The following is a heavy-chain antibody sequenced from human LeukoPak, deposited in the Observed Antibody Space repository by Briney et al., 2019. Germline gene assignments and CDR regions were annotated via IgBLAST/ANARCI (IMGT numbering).Heavy chain of an antibody. Sequence: GGSLRLSCAASGFTFSTYPMSWVRQAPGKGLEWVSAISASGGGTYYADSVKGRFTISRDNSKNTLYLQMNSLRAEDTAVYYCARDPPYYYGSGARAFDIWGQGTMVTLSS. J-gene: IGHJ3*02. CDR1: GFTFSTYP. D-gene: IGHD3-10*01. CDR2: ISASGGGT. V-gene: IGHV3-23*01. CDR3: ARDPPYYYGSGARAFDI.